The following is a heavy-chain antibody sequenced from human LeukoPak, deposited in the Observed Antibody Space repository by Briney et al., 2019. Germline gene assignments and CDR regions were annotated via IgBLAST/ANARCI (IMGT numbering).Heavy chain of an antibody. CDR3: ARVGLALYYYYGMDV. CDR1: GYTLTSYG. J-gene: IGHJ6*02. Sequence: ASVKVSCKASGYTLTSYGISWVRQAPGQGLEWMGWISAYNGNTNYAQKLQGRVTMTTDTSTSTAYMELRSLRSDDTAVYYCARVGLALYYYYGMDVWGQGTTVTVSS. D-gene: IGHD6-19*01. CDR2: ISAYNGNT. V-gene: IGHV1-18*01.